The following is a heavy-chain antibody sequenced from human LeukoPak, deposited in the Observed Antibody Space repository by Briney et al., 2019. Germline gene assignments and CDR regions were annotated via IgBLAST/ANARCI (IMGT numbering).Heavy chain of an antibody. D-gene: IGHD4-17*01. CDR1: GGTFSSYS. J-gene: IGHJ5*02. Sequence: AAVNVSCKASGGTFSSYSISWVRQAPGQGLEWMGGIIPIFGTTNYAQKFQGRVSITADESTSTAYMELSSLRSEDTAIYYCARESTTVTTHKWFDPWGQGTLVTVSS. V-gene: IGHV1-69*01. CDR2: IIPIFGTT. CDR3: ARESTTVTTHKWFDP.